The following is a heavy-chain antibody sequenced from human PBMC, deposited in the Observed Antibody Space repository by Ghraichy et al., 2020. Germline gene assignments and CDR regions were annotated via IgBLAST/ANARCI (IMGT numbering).Heavy chain of an antibody. CDR3: ARDNGIAAAGTSVGY. J-gene: IGHJ4*02. CDR1: GYTFTGYY. CDR2: INPNSGGT. D-gene: IGHD6-13*01. V-gene: IGHV1-2*02. Sequence: ASVKVSCKASGYTFTGYYMHWVRQAPGQGLEWMGWINPNSGGTNYAQKFQGRVTMTRDTSISTAYMELSRLRSDDTAVYYCARDNGIAAAGTSVGYWGQGTLVTVSS.